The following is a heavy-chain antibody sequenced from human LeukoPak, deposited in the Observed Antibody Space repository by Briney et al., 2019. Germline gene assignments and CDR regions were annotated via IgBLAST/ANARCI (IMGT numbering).Heavy chain of an antibody. CDR3: ARERYSGYDPDFDY. Sequence: GGSLRLSCAASGFTFSSYWMHWVRQAPGKGLVWVSRINSDGSSTSYADSVKGRFTISRDNAKNTLYLQMNGLRAEDTAVYYCARERYSGYDPDFDYWGQGTLVTVSS. CDR1: GFTFSSYW. V-gene: IGHV3-74*01. CDR2: INSDGSST. J-gene: IGHJ4*02. D-gene: IGHD5-12*01.